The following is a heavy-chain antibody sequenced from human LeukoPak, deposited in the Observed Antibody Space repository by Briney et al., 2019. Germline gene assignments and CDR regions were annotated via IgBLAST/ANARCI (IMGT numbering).Heavy chain of an antibody. CDR1: GGSISSGSYY. CDR2: TYTSGST. V-gene: IGHV4-61*02. CDR3: ARDQGLWYSGSYYYYYYYMDV. J-gene: IGHJ6*03. D-gene: IGHD1-26*01. Sequence: SETLSLTCTVSGGSISSGSYYWSWIRQPAGKGLEWIGRTYTSGSTNYNPSLKSRVTISVDTSKNQFSLKLSSVTAADTAVYYCARDQGLWYSGSYYYYYYYMDVWGKGTTVTVSS.